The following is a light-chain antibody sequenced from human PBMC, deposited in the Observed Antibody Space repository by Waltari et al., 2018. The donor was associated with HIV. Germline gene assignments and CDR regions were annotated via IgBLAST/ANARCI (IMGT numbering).Light chain of an antibody. J-gene: IGLJ2*01. CDR2: RNN. V-gene: IGLV1-47*01. Sequence: QPRSVSGTPGQTVNISCSGSTSNVRNNYVYWYQQVTGVAPKLLIYRNNQRPSGVPDRFSGSKSGTSASLAISGLRTEDEAEYYCAVWDDRLSGRLFGGG. CDR1: TSNVRNNY. CDR3: AVWDDRLSGRL.